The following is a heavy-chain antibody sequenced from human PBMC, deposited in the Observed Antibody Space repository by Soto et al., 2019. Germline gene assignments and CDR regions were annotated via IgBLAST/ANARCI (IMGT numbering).Heavy chain of an antibody. CDR2: IYYSGST. CDR1: GGSISSYY. CDR3: ARRYGGNLDY. Sequence: TSETLSLTCTVSGGSISSYYWSWIRQPPGKGLEWIGYIYYSGSTNYNPSLKSRVTISVDTSKNQFSLKLSSVTAADTAVYYCARRYGGNLDYWGHGTLVTVSS. J-gene: IGHJ4*01. V-gene: IGHV4-59*08. D-gene: IGHD1-26*01.